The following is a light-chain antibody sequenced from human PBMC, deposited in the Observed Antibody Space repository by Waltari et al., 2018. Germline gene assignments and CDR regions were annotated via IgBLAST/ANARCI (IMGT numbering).Light chain of an antibody. Sequence: DIQLTQSPSFLSGSVGDRVTITCRASQAMSSYLAWYQQKPGKGPKLLIYDASTLQSGVPSRFSGGGSGTEFTLTISSLQPEDFATYYCQQFSTYPLTFGGGTKVDIK. CDR2: DAS. CDR1: QAMSSY. J-gene: IGKJ4*01. V-gene: IGKV1-9*01. CDR3: QQFSTYPLT.